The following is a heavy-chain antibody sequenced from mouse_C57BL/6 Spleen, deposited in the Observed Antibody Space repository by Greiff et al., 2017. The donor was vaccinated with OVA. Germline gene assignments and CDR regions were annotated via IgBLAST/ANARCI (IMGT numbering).Heavy chain of an antibody. CDR3: ARRGDGYYAPLDY. Sequence: QVQLKESGAELARPGASVKLSCKASGYTFTSYGISWVKQRTGQGLEWIGEIYPRSGNTYYNEKFKGKATLTADKSSSTAYMELRSLTSEDSAVYFCARRGDGYYAPLDYWGQGTTLTVSS. D-gene: IGHD2-3*01. CDR2: IYPRSGNT. V-gene: IGHV1-81*01. J-gene: IGHJ2*01. CDR1: GYTFTSYG.